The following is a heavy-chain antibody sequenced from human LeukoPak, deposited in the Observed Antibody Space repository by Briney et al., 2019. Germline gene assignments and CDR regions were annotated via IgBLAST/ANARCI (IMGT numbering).Heavy chain of an antibody. CDR2: ITPIPGIT. CDR3: TRDQNVRGVAAGMEGWFDP. Sequence: SVKVSCKTSGGTFSSYAISWVRQAPGQGLDWMGKITPIPGITNYAQKFHGRISITADRSTSTVFMELATLRSEDTAMYYCTRDQNVRGVAAGMEGWFDPWGQGTLVTVSS. J-gene: IGHJ5*02. CDR1: GGTFSSYA. V-gene: IGHV1-69*04. D-gene: IGHD1-1*01.